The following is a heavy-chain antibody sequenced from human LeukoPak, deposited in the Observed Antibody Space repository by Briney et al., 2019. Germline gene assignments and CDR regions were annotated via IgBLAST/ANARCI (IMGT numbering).Heavy chain of an antibody. Sequence: PSETLSLTCTVSGGFISSYYWSWIRQPPGKGLEWIGYIHFSGSTNYNPLLKSRVTMSVDTSKTQFPLKVSSVTATDTAMYSCAREGRQDEVYFAHWGQGSLVTVSS. CDR3: AREGRQDEVYFAH. J-gene: IGHJ4*02. D-gene: IGHD6-6*01. CDR2: IHFSGST. CDR1: GGFISSYY. V-gene: IGHV4-59*01.